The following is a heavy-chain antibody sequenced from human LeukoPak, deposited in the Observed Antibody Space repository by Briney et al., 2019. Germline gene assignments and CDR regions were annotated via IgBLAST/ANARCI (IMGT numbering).Heavy chain of an antibody. D-gene: IGHD6-19*01. CDR2: INHSGST. Sequence: ASETLSLTCAVYGGSFSGYYWSWIRQPPGKGLEWIGEINHSGSTNYNPSLKSRVTISVDTSKNQFSLKLSSVTAADTAVYYCARIGGIAVAGTRSPRAYYFDYWGQGTLVTVSS. V-gene: IGHV4-34*01. J-gene: IGHJ4*02. CDR1: GGSFSGYY. CDR3: ARIGGIAVAGTRSPRAYYFDY.